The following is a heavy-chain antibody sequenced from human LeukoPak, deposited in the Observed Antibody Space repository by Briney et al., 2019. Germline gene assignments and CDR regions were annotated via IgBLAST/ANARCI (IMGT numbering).Heavy chain of an antibody. CDR1: GGTFSSYA. CDR3: ARDEVAAAGTGYYDSSGYYYLDY. J-gene: IGHJ4*02. Sequence: GASVKVSCKASGGTFSSYAISWVRQAPGQGLEWMGGIIPIFGTANYAQKFQGRVTITADKSTSTAYMELSSLRSEDTAVYYCARDEVAAAGTGYYDSSGYYYLDYWGQGTLVTVSS. D-gene: IGHD3-22*01. V-gene: IGHV1-69*06. CDR2: IIPIFGTA.